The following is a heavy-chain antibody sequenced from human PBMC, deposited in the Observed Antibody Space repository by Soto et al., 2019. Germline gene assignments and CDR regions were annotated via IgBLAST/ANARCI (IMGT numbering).Heavy chain of an antibody. Sequence: QVTLKESGPVLVKPTETLTLTCTVSGFSLSNARMGVSWIRQPPGKALEWLAHIFSNDEKSYSTSLKSRLTISKTTSKRQVVLTRTNLDPVDTATYSCDRQRVGSSCYGAYACGGRGTRVTVS. D-gene: IGHD6-13*01. CDR3: DRQRVGSSCYGAYAC. CDR2: IFSNDEK. V-gene: IGHV2-26*01. J-gene: IGHJ4*02. CDR1: GFSLSNARMG.